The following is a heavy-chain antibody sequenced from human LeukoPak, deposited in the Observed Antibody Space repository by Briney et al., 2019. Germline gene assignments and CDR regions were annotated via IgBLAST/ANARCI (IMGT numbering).Heavy chain of an antibody. CDR3: ARGWVTMVRGVMNYYYGMDV. D-gene: IGHD3-10*01. Sequence: PSETLSLTCTVSGGSISSYYWSWIRQPAGKGLEWIGRIYTSGSTNYNPSLKSRVTMSVDTSKNQFSLKLSSVTAADTAVYYCARGWVTMVRGVMNYYYGMDVWGQGTTVTVSS. J-gene: IGHJ6*02. CDR2: IYTSGST. CDR1: GGSISSYY. V-gene: IGHV4-4*07.